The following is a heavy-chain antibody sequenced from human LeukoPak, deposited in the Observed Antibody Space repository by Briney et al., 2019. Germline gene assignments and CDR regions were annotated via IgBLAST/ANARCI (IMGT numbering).Heavy chain of an antibody. CDR3: ARSSMAVAGTLDY. D-gene: IGHD6-19*01. Sequence: GGSLRLSCAASGFTFSSYGMHWVRQAPGKGLEWVAFIQYDGSNKNYADSVKGRFTVSRDNSKNTVYLEMNSLRAEDTAVYYCARSSMAVAGTLDYWGQGTLVAVSS. V-gene: IGHV3-30*12. CDR1: GFTFSSYG. J-gene: IGHJ4*02. CDR2: IQYDGSNK.